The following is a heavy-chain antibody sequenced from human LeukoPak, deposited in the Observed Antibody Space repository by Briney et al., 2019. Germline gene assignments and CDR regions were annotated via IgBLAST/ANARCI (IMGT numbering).Heavy chain of an antibody. CDR1: GGYISSYY. CDR3: ARMLVAVAGTSWVTFDY. V-gene: IGHV4-59*01. CDR2: IYYSGST. Sequence: PSETLSLTCTVSGGYISSYYWSWIRQPPGKGLEWIGYIYYSGSTNYNPSLKSRVTISVDTSKNQFSLKLSSVTAADTAVYYCARMLVAVAGTSWVTFDYWGQGTLVTVSS. J-gene: IGHJ4*02. D-gene: IGHD6-19*01.